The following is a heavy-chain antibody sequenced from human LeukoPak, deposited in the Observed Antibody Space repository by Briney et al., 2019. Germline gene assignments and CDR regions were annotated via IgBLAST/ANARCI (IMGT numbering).Heavy chain of an antibody. CDR2: IYYSGST. Sequence: PPETLSLTCTVSGDSSSSGGYYWSWIRHHPGKGLEWIGYIYYSGSTYYNPSLKSRVTISVDTSKKQFSLKPSAVTAAGAAVYYCASVDTAMVVDYWGQGTLVPVSS. CDR1: GDSSSSGGYY. CDR3: ASVDTAMVVDY. V-gene: IGHV4-31*03. D-gene: IGHD5-18*01. J-gene: IGHJ4*02.